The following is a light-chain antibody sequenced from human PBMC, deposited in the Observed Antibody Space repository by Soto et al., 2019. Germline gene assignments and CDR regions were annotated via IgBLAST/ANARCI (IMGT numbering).Light chain of an antibody. J-gene: IGKJ1*01. CDR1: QSVSSN. CDR2: DAS. Sequence: EILMTQSPATLSVSPGERAALSCRASQSVSSNLAWYKQKPGQAPRLLIYDASNRATGIPARLSGTGSGTEFPLTINNIEPEDFAVYYCQQRSKRRTFGQGTKVDIK. V-gene: IGKV3-11*01. CDR3: QQRSKRRT.